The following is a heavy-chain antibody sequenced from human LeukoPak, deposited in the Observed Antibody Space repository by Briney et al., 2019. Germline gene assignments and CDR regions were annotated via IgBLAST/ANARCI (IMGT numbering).Heavy chain of an antibody. J-gene: IGHJ4*02. Sequence: PGGSLRLSCAASGFTVRSNYMGWVRQAPGKGLEWVSIISSASNTDYADSVKGRFTSSRDNFRNTLYLQMNSLTADDTAVYYCARAGSNGFEQDYWGQGTLVTVTS. V-gene: IGHV3-53*01. CDR2: ISSASNT. D-gene: IGHD6-19*01. CDR1: GFTVRSNY. CDR3: ARAGSNGFEQDY.